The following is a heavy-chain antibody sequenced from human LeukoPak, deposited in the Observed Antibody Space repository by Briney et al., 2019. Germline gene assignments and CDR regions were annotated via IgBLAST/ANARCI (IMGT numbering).Heavy chain of an antibody. CDR1: GDSLSSNSAA. V-gene: IGHV6-1*01. J-gene: IGHJ5*02. D-gene: IGHD6-13*01. Sequence: SRTLSLTCVISGDSLSSNSAAWNWIRQSPSRGLEWLGRTYYRFKWYNDYALSVKSRITINPDTSKNQFSLQLNSVTPEDTAVYYCARDTSPLSSTWQPYNWFDPWGQGTLVTVSS. CDR2: TYYRFKWYN. CDR3: ARDTSPLSSTWQPYNWFDP.